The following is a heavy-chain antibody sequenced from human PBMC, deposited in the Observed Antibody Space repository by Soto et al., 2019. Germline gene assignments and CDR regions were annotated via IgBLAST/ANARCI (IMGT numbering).Heavy chain of an antibody. V-gene: IGHV3-15*07. CDR3: TTEESYYYDSSGPDLNWFDP. CDR2: IKSKTDGGTT. J-gene: IGHJ5*02. CDR1: GFTFSNAW. D-gene: IGHD3-22*01. Sequence: GGSLRLSCAASGFTFSNAWMNWVRQAPGKGLEWVGRIKSKTDGGTTDYAAPVKGRFTISRDDSKNTLYLQMNSLKTEDTAVYYCTTEESYYYDSSGPDLNWFDPWGQGTLVTASS.